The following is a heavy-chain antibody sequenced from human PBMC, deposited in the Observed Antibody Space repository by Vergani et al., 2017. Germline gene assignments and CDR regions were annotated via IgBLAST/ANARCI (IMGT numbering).Heavy chain of an antibody. CDR3: ASDTHSGQRADR. D-gene: IGHD6-19*01. CDR1: FDSIRNLY. CDR2: IHYSENT. Sequence: QVQLQESGPGLVKSSETLSLTCSVSFDSIRNLYCNWIRQPPGKGLEWIGSIHYSENTNYNPSLKTRVTISVDTSNNQFSLTLTSVTAADTAVYYCASDTHSGQRADRWGQGILVTVTS. J-gene: IGHJ5*02. V-gene: IGHV4-59*11.